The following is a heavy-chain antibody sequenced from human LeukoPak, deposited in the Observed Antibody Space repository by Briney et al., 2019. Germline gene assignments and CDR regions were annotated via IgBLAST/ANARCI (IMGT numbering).Heavy chain of an antibody. D-gene: IGHD1-1*01. CDR1: GFTFSSYS. J-gene: IGHJ5*01. CDR3: AKAGARGNVNWFDS. V-gene: IGHV3-48*01. CDR2: ISSSSSTI. Sequence: GGSLRLSCAASGFTFSSYSMNWVRQAPGKGLEWVSYISSSSSTIYYADSVKGRFTISRDNAKNSLYLQMNNLRGEDTAVYYCAKAGARGNVNWFDSWGQGTLVTVSS.